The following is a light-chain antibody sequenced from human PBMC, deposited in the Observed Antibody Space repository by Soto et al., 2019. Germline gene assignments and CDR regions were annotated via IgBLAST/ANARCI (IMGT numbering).Light chain of an antibody. J-gene: IGLJ3*02. CDR1: SGHSSYA. CDR2: LNSDGSH. Sequence: QPVLTQSPSASASLGASVKLTCALSSGHSSYANAWHQQQPERGPRALMKLNSDGSHTRGDGIPDRFSGSSSGAERYLTISGLQSEDEADYYCQTWGTGILVFGGGTKVTVL. V-gene: IGLV4-69*01. CDR3: QTWGTGILV.